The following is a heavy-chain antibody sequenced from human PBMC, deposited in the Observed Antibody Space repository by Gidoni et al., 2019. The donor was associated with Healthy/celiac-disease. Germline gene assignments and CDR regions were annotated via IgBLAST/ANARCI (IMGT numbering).Heavy chain of an antibody. CDR1: GFTFRSYA. CDR2: RSGRCGST. J-gene: IGHJ4*02. D-gene: IGHD6-13*01. Sequence: EGQLLASGGGLLQPGGSRRLSCAASGFTFRSYAMSRVRPAPGKVLEWGSARSGRCGSTYYADSVKGRFTISRDNSKNTLYLQMNSLRAEDTAGYYCAKDQQLVPYYWGQGTLVTVSS. V-gene: IGHV3-23*01. CDR3: AKDQQLVPYY.